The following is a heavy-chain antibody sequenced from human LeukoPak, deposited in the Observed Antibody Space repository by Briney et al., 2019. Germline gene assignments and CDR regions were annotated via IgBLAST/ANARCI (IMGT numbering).Heavy chain of an antibody. Sequence: KTGGSLRLSCAASGFTFSNYAMTWVRQAPGKGLEWVSSLSSRSRYIYYADSLKGRFTISRDNAKNSLYLQMNSLRAEDTAVYYCAKGTLWPVRFFDYWGQGTLVTVSS. J-gene: IGHJ4*02. D-gene: IGHD3-10*01. V-gene: IGHV3-21*04. CDR2: LSSRSRYI. CDR1: GFTFSNYA. CDR3: AKGTLWPVRFFDY.